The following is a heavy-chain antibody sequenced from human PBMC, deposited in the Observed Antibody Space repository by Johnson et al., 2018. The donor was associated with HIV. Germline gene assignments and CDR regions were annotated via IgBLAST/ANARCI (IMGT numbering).Heavy chain of an antibody. J-gene: IGHJ3*02. V-gene: IGHV3-20*04. D-gene: IGHD1-26*01. CDR3: ARVGSGSYLLGAFDI. CDR2: INWNGGST. Sequence: VQLVESGRGLVHPGGSLRLSCAASRFTFDDYVMSWVRQAQGKGLEWVSGINWNGGSTGHADTVKGRFTISRYNAKNSLYLKMNSLRAEDTALYYCARVGSGSYLLGAFDIWGQVTMVTVSS. CDR1: RFTFDDYV.